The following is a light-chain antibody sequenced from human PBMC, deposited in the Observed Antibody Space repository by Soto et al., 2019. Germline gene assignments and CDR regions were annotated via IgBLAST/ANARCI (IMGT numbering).Light chain of an antibody. CDR3: QQYNNWPWT. CDR2: SAS. CDR1: QSISDT. V-gene: IGKV3-15*01. Sequence: EIVMTQSPATLSVSPGGRATLSCRASQSISDTLAWYQQKPGQAPRLLIYSASRGATGFPARCSGSGSGTDFTLTISSLQSEDFAVYYCQQYNNWPWTFGQGTKVEIK. J-gene: IGKJ1*01.